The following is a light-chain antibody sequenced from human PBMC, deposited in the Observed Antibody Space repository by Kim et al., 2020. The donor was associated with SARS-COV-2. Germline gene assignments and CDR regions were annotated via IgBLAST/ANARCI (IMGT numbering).Light chain of an antibody. V-gene: IGLV3-19*01. CDR2: GKN. Sequence: SSELTQDPAVSVALGQTVRITCQGDSLRSYYASWYQQKPGQAPVLVIYGKNNRPSGIPDRFSGSSSGNTASLTITGAQAEDEADYYCNSRDSSGNHYVVFGGGTQLTVL. J-gene: IGLJ2*01. CDR3: NSRDSSGNHYVV. CDR1: SLRSYY.